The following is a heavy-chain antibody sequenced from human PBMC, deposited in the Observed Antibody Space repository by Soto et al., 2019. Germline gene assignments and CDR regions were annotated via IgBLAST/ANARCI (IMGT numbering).Heavy chain of an antibody. CDR1: GGSISSSSYY. J-gene: IGHJ3*02. CDR3: ARVWGGAFDI. V-gene: IGHV4-39*07. CDR2: IYYSGST. Sequence: SETLSLTCTVSGGSISSSSYYWGWIRQPPGKGLEWIGSIYYSGSTYYNPSLKSRVTISVDTSKNQFSLKLSSVTAADTAVYYWARVWGGAFDIGGQGKMVTVSS. D-gene: IGHD3-10*01.